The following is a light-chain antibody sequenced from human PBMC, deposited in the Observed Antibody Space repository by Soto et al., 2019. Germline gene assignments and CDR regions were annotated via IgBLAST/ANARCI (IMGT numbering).Light chain of an antibody. CDR1: RSVNSRY. Sequence: EIVLTQSPGTLSLSPGDRATLSCRASRSVNSRYLAWYQQKAGQAPRLLIDGTSTRATGIPDRFSGSVSRTSFTLNISRLEPGDIEVYHCHQYGYSPNTFGQGTNLEIK. V-gene: IGKV3-20*01. CDR3: HQYGYSPNT. J-gene: IGKJ2*01. CDR2: GTS.